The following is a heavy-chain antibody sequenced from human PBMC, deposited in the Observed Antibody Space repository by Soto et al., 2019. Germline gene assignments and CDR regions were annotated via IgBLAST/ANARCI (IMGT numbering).Heavy chain of an antibody. CDR1: GFTFSSYA. Sequence: EVQLVESGGGLVQPGGSLRLSCAASGFTFSSYAMHWVRQAPGKGLEYVSAISSNGGSTYYANYVKGRFTISRDNSKNTLYLQMGSLRAEDMAVYYCARDGYCSGGSCPRASRGGVDVWGKGTTVTVSS. J-gene: IGHJ6*04. V-gene: IGHV3-64*01. CDR3: ARDGYCSGGSCPRASRGGVDV. CDR2: ISSNGGST. D-gene: IGHD2-15*01.